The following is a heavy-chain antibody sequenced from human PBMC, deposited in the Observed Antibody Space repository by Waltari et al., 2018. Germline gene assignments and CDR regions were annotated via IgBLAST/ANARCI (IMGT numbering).Heavy chain of an antibody. CDR1: GGSISSSSYY. CDR2: IYYSGAP. V-gene: IGHV4-39*01. CDR3: ARHTVTPIVGVPNRGVDY. Sequence: QLQLQESGPGLVKPSETLSLTCTVSGGSISSSSYYWGWIRQPPGRGLEWIGSIYYSGAPYSNPSLKSRFTISVDTSKNQFSLKLSSVTAAGTAVYYWARHTVTPIVGVPNRGVDYWGQGTLVTVSS. J-gene: IGHJ4*02. D-gene: IGHD3-3*01.